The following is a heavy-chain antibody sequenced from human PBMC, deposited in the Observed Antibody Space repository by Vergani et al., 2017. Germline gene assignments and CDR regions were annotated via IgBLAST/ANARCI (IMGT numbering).Heavy chain of an antibody. V-gene: IGHV3-30*02. CDR2: IQFDGSTQ. Sequence: QVQLVESGGGVVQRGGSLRLSCATSGFPLSNYDMQWIRQGPGKGLEFVAFIQFDGSTQYYADSVKGRFTLSRDFSKNTLYLQMNSLRTDDTATYYCAKHFRGWGIDYWGRGTQVIVSS. CDR3: AKHFRGWGIDY. J-gene: IGHJ4*02. CDR1: GFPLSNYD. D-gene: IGHD3-16*01.